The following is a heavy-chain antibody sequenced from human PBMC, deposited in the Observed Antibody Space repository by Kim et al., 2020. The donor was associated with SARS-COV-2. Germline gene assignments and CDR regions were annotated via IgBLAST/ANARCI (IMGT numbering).Heavy chain of an antibody. V-gene: IGHV4-31*03. CDR3: ARAVVVTASNAFDI. Sequence: SETLSLTCTVSGGSISSGGYYWSWIRQHPGKGLEWIGYIYYSGSTYYNPSLKSRVTISVDTSKNQFSLKLSSVTAADTAVYYCARAVVVTASNAFDIWGQGTMVTVSS. D-gene: IGHD2-21*02. CDR2: IYYSGST. J-gene: IGHJ3*02. CDR1: GGSISSGGYY.